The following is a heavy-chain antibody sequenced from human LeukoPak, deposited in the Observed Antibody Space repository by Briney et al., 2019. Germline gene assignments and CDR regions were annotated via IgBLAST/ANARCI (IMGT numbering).Heavy chain of an antibody. Sequence: SETLSLTCAVYGGSFSGYYWSWIRQPPGKGLEWIGEINHSGSTNYNPSLKSRVTISVDTSKNQFSLKLSSVTAADTAVYYCARDTGERLRYFDWLPLYGMDVWGKGTTVTVSS. V-gene: IGHV4-34*01. D-gene: IGHD3-9*01. CDR2: INHSGST. J-gene: IGHJ6*04. CDR3: ARDTGERLRYFDWLPLYGMDV. CDR1: GGSFSGYY.